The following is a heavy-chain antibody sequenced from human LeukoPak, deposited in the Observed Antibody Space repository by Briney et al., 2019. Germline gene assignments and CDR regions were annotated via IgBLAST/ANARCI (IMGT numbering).Heavy chain of an antibody. J-gene: IGHJ4*02. CDR3: ARDRRDYFDY. CDR2: IYYSGST. CDR1: GGSISSSSYY. V-gene: IGHV4-39*02. Sequence: SETLSLTCTVSGGSISSSSYYWGWIRQPPGKGLEWIGSIYYSGSTYYNPSLKSRVTISADTSKNQFSLKLSSVTAADTAVYYCARDRRDYFDYWGQGTLVTVSS.